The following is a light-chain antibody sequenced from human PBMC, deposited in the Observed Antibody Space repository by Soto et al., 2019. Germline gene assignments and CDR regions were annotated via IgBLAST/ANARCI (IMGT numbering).Light chain of an antibody. Sequence: LTQSPSSLSSSVGDRVTITCRSSQIISSWLAWYQQKPGQAPRLLIYGASNRATGIPARFSGSGSGTDFTLTISRLEPEDFAVYYCQQYGSSGTFGQGTKVDIK. CDR2: GAS. V-gene: IGKV3-20*01. CDR1: QIISSW. J-gene: IGKJ1*01. CDR3: QQYGSSGT.